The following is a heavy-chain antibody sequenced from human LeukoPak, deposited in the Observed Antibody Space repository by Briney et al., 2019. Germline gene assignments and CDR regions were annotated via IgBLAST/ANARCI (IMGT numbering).Heavy chain of an antibody. CDR3: ARDKSSKAVAGNWYFDL. CDR2: INHSGST. J-gene: IGHJ2*01. CDR1: GGSFSGYH. Sequence: SETLSLTCAVSGGSFSGYHWSWIRQPPGKGLEWIGEINHSGSTNYNPSLKSRVTISVDTSKNQFSLRLSSVTAADTAVYYCARDKSSKAVAGNWYFDLWGRGTLVTVSS. D-gene: IGHD6-19*01. V-gene: IGHV4-34*01.